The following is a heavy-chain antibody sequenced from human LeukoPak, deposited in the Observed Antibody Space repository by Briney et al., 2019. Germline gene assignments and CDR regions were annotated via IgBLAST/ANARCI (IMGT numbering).Heavy chain of an antibody. CDR3: ARLGIGKAPRVVVIKNWFDP. CDR2: IYPGDSDT. Sequence: GESLKISCKGSGYSFTNYWIGWVRQLPGKGLEWMGIIYPGDSDTRYSPSFQGQVTISADNSISTAYLQWSSLKASDTAMYYCARLGIGKAPRVVVIKNWFDPWGQGTLVTVSS. D-gene: IGHD3-22*01. V-gene: IGHV5-51*01. CDR1: GYSFTNYW. J-gene: IGHJ5*02.